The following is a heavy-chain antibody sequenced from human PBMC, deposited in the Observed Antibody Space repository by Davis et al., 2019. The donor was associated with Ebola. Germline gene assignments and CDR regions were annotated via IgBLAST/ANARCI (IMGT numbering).Heavy chain of an antibody. V-gene: IGHV3-21*01. J-gene: IGHJ4*02. CDR1: GFTFSTYS. D-gene: IGHD3-22*01. CDR3: AKDQRSETVVVVTPDY. CDR2: ISSDSDYI. Sequence: GESLKISCAASGFTFSTYSMSWVRQAPGKGLEWVSSISSDSDYIYYADSAKGRFTISRDNSKNTLYLQMNSLRAEDTAVYYCAKDQRSETVVVVTPDYWGQGTLVTVSS.